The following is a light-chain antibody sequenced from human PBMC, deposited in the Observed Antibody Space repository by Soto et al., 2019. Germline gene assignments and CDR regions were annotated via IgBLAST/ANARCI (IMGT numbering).Light chain of an antibody. Sequence: QSVLTQPASVSGSPGQSITISCTGTSSDVGKYNLVSWYPQHPGKVPKLMIYEVSKRPSGASNRFSGSKSGNTASLTISGLQAEDEADYYCCSYAGSGTYVFGTGTKLTVL. V-gene: IGLV2-23*02. CDR1: SSDVGKYNL. CDR3: CSYAGSGTYV. J-gene: IGLJ1*01. CDR2: EVS.